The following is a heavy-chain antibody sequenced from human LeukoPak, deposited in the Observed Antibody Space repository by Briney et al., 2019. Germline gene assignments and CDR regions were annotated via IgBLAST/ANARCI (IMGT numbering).Heavy chain of an antibody. J-gene: IGHJ4*02. V-gene: IGHV1-2*02. D-gene: IGHD4/OR15-4a*01. CDR3: VPSANYYYFDY. Sequence: ASVKVSCKASGYTFTDYYVHWVRQAPGQGLEWMGWINCNSGFSKYSPKFQGRLTMTRDTSISTAYMELSRLGSDDTAVYYCVPSANYYYFDYWGQGTLVTVSS. CDR2: INCNSGFS. CDR1: GYTFTDYY.